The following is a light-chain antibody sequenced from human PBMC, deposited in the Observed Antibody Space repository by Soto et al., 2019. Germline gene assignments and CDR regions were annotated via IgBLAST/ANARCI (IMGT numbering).Light chain of an antibody. CDR2: DSN. CDR1: SSNIGSRN. V-gene: IGLV1-44*01. CDR3: ATWDASVSGWV. J-gene: IGLJ3*02. Sequence: QSVLTQPPSASGTPGQRVTISCSGGSSNIGSRNVNWYQHLPGTAPKLLIFDSNQRPSGVPDRFSGSKSGTSASLAISGLQAEDEADYYCATWDASVSGWVFGGGTKVTVL.